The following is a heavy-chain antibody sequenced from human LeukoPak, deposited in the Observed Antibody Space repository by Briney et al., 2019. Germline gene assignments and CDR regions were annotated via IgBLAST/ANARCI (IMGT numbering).Heavy chain of an antibody. D-gene: IGHD3-22*01. CDR3: AKHADGSGRPRAGFDH. J-gene: IGHJ4*02. CDR1: GYTFNYA. Sequence: GRSLRLSCAASGYTFNYAMTGARQPPGKGLEWVSAISGSGGSTYYADSVKGRFTISKDNSKNTPYLLMSSLRPEDTAVYYCAKHADGSGRPRAGFDHWGQGTLVTVSS. V-gene: IGHV3-23*01. CDR2: ISGSGGST.